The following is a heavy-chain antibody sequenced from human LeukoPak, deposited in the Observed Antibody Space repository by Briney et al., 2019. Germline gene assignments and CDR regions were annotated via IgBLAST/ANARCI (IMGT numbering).Heavy chain of an antibody. V-gene: IGHV3-23*01. CDR3: ASTRGRYSYGYGLGDY. D-gene: IGHD5-18*01. Sequence: GGSLRLSCAASGFTFSSYAMSWVRQAPGKGLEWVSAISGSGGGTYYADSVKGRFTISRDKSKNTLYLQMSSLRAEDTAVYYCASTRGRYSYGYGLGDYWGQGTLVTVSS. CDR2: ISGSGGGT. CDR1: GFTFSSYA. J-gene: IGHJ4*02.